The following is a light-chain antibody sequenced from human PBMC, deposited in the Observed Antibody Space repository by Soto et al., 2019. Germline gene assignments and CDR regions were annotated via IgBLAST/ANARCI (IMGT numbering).Light chain of an antibody. V-gene: IGKV3-15*01. CDR3: QQYDNWPRT. CDR1: QSVRNS. CDR2: GAT. Sequence: EILMTQSPATLSVSPGERAILSCWASQSVRNSLAWYQQKPGQAPRLLIFGATARATGTPSRFSGSGSGTEFTLTISSLQSEDFAVYYCQQYDNWPRTFGQGTKVEIK. J-gene: IGKJ1*01.